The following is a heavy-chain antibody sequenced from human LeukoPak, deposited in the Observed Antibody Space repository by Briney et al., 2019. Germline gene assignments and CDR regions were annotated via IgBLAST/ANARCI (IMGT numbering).Heavy chain of an antibody. CDR3: SRHHPTVVRGVTQYYFDY. Sequence: SETLSLTCTVSGGSIRNYYWTWIRQPPGKGLEYIGNIFYSGGTNYNPSLKSRVTISVDTSKNQFSLRLSSVTAADAAVYYCSRHHPTVVRGVTQYYFDYWGQGTLVTVSS. CDR2: IFYSGGT. J-gene: IGHJ4*02. V-gene: IGHV4-59*08. CDR1: GGSIRNYY. D-gene: IGHD3-10*01.